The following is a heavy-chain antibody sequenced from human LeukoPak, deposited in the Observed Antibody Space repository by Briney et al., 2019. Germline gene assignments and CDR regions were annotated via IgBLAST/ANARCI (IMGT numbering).Heavy chain of an antibody. V-gene: IGHV3-66*01. D-gene: IGHD1-1*01. CDR1: GVTVSSNY. CDR3: ARDTGGWAFDV. Sequence: GGSLRLSCAASGVTVSSNYMSWVRQAPGKGLEWVSVIYSGGTTYYADSVKGRFTISRDYSKNMLYLQMNSLRAEDTAVYYCARDTGGWAFDVWGQGTMVTVSS. J-gene: IGHJ3*01. CDR2: IYSGGTT.